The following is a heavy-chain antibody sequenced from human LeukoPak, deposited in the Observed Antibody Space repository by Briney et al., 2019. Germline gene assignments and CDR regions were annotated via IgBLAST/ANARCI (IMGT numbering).Heavy chain of an antibody. CDR1: GYTFTDYY. CDR3: ARANFLYCSSTTCLFDY. Sequence: GASVKVSCKPSGYTFTDYYMHWGREAPGQGFEWMGWINPNSGDTNYAQKFQGRVTMTRDTSISTAHMELSRLRSDDTAVYYCARANFLYCSSTTCLFDYWGQGTLVIVSS. CDR2: INPNSGDT. D-gene: IGHD2-2*01. V-gene: IGHV1-2*02. J-gene: IGHJ4*02.